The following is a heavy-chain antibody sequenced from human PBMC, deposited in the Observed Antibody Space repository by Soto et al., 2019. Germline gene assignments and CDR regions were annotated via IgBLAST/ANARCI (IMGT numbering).Heavy chain of an antibody. V-gene: IGHV1-18*04. CDR2: ISAYNGNT. J-gene: IGHJ5*02. Sequence: QVQLVQSGAEVKKPGASVKVSCKASGYTFTSYGISWVRQAPGQGLEWMGWISAYNGNTNYAQKLQDRVTMTTDTSTSTAYMELRSLRSDDTAVYYCARDRYCSSTSCYVWFDPWGQGTLVTVSS. D-gene: IGHD2-2*01. CDR3: ARDRYCSSTSCYVWFDP. CDR1: GYTFTSYG.